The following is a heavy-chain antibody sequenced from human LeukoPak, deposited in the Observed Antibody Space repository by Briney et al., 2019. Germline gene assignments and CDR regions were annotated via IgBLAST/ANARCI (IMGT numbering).Heavy chain of an antibody. J-gene: IGHJ4*02. CDR3: ARGRGKYWGWLQSNYYFDY. CDR2: MNPNSGNT. CDR1: VYTYTSYD. D-gene: IGHD5-24*01. V-gene: IGHV1-8*01. Sequence: ASVKVSSKASVYTYTSYDINWVRQATGQGLEWMGWMNPNSGNTGYAQKFQGRVTMTRNTSISTAYMELSSLRSEDTAVYYCARGRGKYWGWLQSNYYFDYWGQGTLVTVSS.